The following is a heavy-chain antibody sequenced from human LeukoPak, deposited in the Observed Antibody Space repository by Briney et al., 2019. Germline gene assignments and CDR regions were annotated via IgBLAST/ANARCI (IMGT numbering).Heavy chain of an antibody. V-gene: IGHV4-34*01. D-gene: IGHD2-2*01. CDR3: ARGGLIVVVPAAAFRKGGYFDY. CDR2: INHNGST. J-gene: IGHJ4*02. CDR1: GGSFSGYY. Sequence: SETLSLTCAVYGGSFSGYYWSWIRQPPGKGLEWIGEINHNGSTNYNPSLKSRVTISVDTSKNQFSLKLSSVTAADTAVYYCARGGLIVVVPAAAFRKGGYFDYWGQGTLVTVSS.